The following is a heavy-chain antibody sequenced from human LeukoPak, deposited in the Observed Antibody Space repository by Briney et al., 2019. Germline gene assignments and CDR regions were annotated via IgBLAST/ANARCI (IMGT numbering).Heavy chain of an antibody. CDR2: IYYSGST. CDR1: GGSISSNSYY. J-gene: IGHJ5*02. D-gene: IGHD3-10*01. V-gene: IGHV4-39*01. Sequence: PSETLSLTCTVSGGSISSNSYYWGWIRQPPGKGLGWIGSIYYSGSTYYNPSLKSRVTISVDTSKNQFSLKLSSVTAADTAVYYRARSKCRRFLWFGLNWFDPWGQGTLVTVSS. CDR3: ARSKCRRFLWFGLNWFDP.